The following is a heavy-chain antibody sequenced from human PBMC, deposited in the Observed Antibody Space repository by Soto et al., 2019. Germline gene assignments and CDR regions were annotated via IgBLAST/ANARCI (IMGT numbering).Heavy chain of an antibody. CDR2: IYYSGST. J-gene: IGHJ4*02. CDR3: ARADYASSGYYFPFDS. CDR1: GVYISSSSYY. D-gene: IGHD3-22*01. V-gene: IGHV4-39*01. Sequence: PSEIMSLTCTVAGVYISSSSYYWGWHSKPPGKGLEWIGSIYYSGSTYYNPSLKSRVTISVDTSKNQFSLKLNSVTAADTAVYYCARADYASSGYYFPFDSWGQGTLVTVSS.